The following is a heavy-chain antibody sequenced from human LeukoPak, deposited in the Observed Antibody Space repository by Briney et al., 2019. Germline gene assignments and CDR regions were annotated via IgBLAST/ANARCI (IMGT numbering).Heavy chain of an antibody. CDR3: AKEGEDTAKGWWHYYYYYMDV. CDR2: INWNGGST. V-gene: IGHV3-20*04. D-gene: IGHD5-18*01. J-gene: IGHJ6*03. CDR1: GFTFDDYG. Sequence: GGSLRLSCAASGFTFDDYGMSWVRQAPGKGLEWVSGINWNGGSTGYADSVKGRFTISRDNAKNSLYLQMNSLRAEDTAVYYCAKEGEDTAKGWWHYYYYYMDVWGKGTTVTISS.